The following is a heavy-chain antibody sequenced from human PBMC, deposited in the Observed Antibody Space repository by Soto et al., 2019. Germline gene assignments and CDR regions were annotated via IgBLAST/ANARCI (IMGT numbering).Heavy chain of an antibody. Sequence: PGGSLRLSCAASGFTFSSYSMNWVRQAPGKGLEWVSYISSSSTIYYADSVKGRFTISRDNAKNSVYLQMNSLRAEDTAVYYCARRYYNSDAFDIWGQGTMVTVSS. D-gene: IGHD1-1*01. CDR1: GFTFSSYS. V-gene: IGHV3-48*01. J-gene: IGHJ3*02. CDR2: ISSSSTI. CDR3: ARRYYNSDAFDI.